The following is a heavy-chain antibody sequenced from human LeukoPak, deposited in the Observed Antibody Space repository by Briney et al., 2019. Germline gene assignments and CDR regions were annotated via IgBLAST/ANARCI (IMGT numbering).Heavy chain of an antibody. Sequence: PGGSLRLSCAASGFTFSSYAMHWVRQAPGKGLEWVANIKQDGSEKYYVDSVKGRFTISRDNAKNSLYLQMNSLRAEDTAVYYCARGVSSGYYPRFDYWGQGTLVTVSS. CDR2: IKQDGSEK. D-gene: IGHD3-22*01. CDR3: ARGVSSGYYPRFDY. V-gene: IGHV3-7*04. CDR1: GFTFSSYA. J-gene: IGHJ4*02.